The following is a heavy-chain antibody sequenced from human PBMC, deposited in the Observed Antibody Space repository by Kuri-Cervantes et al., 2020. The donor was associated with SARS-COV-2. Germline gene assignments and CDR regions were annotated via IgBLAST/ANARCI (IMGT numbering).Heavy chain of an antibody. Sequence: SETLSLTCTVSGGSISSYYWSWIRQPPGKGLEWIGYIYYSGSTNYNPSLKSRVTISVDTSKNQFSLKLSSVTAADTAVYYCARGGSGNYPNLLGYWGQGTLVTVSS. J-gene: IGHJ4*02. CDR3: ARGGSGNYPNLLGY. V-gene: IGHV4-59*01. D-gene: IGHD4-11*01. CDR1: GGSISSYY. CDR2: IYYSGST.